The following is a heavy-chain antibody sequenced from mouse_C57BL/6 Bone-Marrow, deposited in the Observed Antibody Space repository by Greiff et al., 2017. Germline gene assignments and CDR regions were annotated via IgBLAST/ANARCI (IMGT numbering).Heavy chain of an antibody. CDR3: ARFYYDYLEYFDV. CDR1: GYTFTSYW. D-gene: IGHD2-4*01. Sequence: QVQLQQPGAELVKPGASVKLSCKASGYTFTSYWMHWVKQRPGRGLEWIGRIDPNSGGTKYNEKFKSKATLTVDKHSSTAYMQLSSLTSEDSAVYYCARFYYDYLEYFDVWGTGTTVTVSS. V-gene: IGHV1-72*01. CDR2: IDPNSGGT. J-gene: IGHJ1*03.